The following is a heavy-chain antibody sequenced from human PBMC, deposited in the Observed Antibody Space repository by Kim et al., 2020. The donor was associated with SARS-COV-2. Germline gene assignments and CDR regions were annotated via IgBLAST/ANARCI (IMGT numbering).Heavy chain of an antibody. V-gene: IGHV3-23*01. J-gene: IGHJ5*02. CDR1: GFTFSSYA. Sequence: GGSLRLSCAASGFTFSSYAMSWVRQAPGKGLEWVSAISGSGGSTYYADSVKGRFTISRDNSKNTLYLQMNSLRAEDTAVYYCANSESAGGSSPLGWFDPWGQGTLVTVSS. D-gene: IGHD6-6*01. CDR3: ANSESAGGSSPLGWFDP. CDR2: ISGSGGST.